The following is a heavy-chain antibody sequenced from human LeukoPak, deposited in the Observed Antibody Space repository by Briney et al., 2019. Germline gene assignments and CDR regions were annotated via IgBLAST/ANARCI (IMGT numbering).Heavy chain of an antibody. V-gene: IGHV3-30-3*01. CDR3: ARGYSSGLDY. Sequence: PGRSLRLSCAASGFTFSSYAMHWVRQAPGKGLEWVAVISYDGSNKYYADSVKGRFTISRDNSKNTLYLQMNSLRAEDTAVYYCARGYSSGLDYWGQGTLVTVSS. CDR2: ISYDGSNK. J-gene: IGHJ4*02. D-gene: IGHD6-19*01. CDR1: GFTFSSYA.